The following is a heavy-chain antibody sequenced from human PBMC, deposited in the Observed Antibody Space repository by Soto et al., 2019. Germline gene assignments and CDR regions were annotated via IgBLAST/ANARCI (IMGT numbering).Heavy chain of an antibody. CDR1: GYAFSSYA. CDR2: INIGSGNT. Sequence: ASVMVSCKASGYAFSSYAMHWVRQAPGQRLEWMGWINIGSGNTEYSQNNQDRITITRDTSARTVYMELSGLRSEDTAVYYCARDGGDCGYRLAYYYYIGMDVWG. CDR3: ARDGGDCGYRLAYYYYIGMDV. D-gene: IGHD2-21*02. V-gene: IGHV1-3*04. J-gene: IGHJ6*02.